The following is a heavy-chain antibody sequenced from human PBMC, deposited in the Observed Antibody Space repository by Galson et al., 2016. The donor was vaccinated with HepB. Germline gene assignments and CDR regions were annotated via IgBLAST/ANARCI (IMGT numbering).Heavy chain of an antibody. CDR3: ARDLDYGGNFFYYYLMDV. CDR1: GYTFTTYT. Sequence: SVKVSCKASGYTFTTYTIHWVRQAPGQRLEWMGWINAGNGNTKYSQKFQGRVTITRDTSASTAYMELSSLRSEDTAVYFCARDLDYGGNFFYYYLMDVWGQGTTVTVSS. J-gene: IGHJ6*02. CDR2: INAGNGNT. D-gene: IGHD4-23*01. V-gene: IGHV1-3*01.